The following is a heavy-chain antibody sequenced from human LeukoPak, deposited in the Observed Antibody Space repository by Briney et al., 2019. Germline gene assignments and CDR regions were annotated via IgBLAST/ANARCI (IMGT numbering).Heavy chain of an antibody. Sequence: ASVKVSCKASGYTFTDYYMHWVRQAPGQGLEWMGWINPNSGGTNYAQNFQGRVTMTSDTSISTAYMELIRLRSDDTAVYYCAREGDCSGGSCLTDAFDIWGQGTMVTVSS. D-gene: IGHD2-15*01. V-gene: IGHV1-2*02. CDR1: GYTFTDYY. J-gene: IGHJ3*02. CDR2: INPNSGGT. CDR3: AREGDCSGGSCLTDAFDI.